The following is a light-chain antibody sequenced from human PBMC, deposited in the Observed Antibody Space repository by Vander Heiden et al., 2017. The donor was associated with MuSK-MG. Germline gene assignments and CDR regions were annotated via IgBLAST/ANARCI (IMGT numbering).Light chain of an antibody. Sequence: EIVLTHSPRTLSLSPGERATLSCRASQSVSSSYLAWYQQKPGQAPRLLIYGASSRATGIPDRFSGSGSGTDFTLTISRLEPEDFAVYYCQHCGSSPVNTFGGGTKVEIK. V-gene: IGKV3-20*01. J-gene: IGKJ4*01. CDR1: QSVSSSY. CDR2: GAS. CDR3: QHCGSSPVNT.